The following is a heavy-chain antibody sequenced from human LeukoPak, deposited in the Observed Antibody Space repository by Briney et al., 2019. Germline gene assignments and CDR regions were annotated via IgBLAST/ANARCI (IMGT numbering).Heavy chain of an antibody. V-gene: IGHV3-48*01. CDR2: ITNSGNSK. J-gene: IGHJ4*02. Sequence: PGGSLRLSCAASEFTFSSYSMNWVRQAPGKGLEWVSYITNSGNSKSYADSVKGRFTISRDNSKNTLYLQMNSLRAEDTAVYYCARVSGSGSYYNVHDYWGQGTLVTVSS. CDR3: ARVSGSGSYYNVHDY. CDR1: EFTFSSYS. D-gene: IGHD3-10*01.